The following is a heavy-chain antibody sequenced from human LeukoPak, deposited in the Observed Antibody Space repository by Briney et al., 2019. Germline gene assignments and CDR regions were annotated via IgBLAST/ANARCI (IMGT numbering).Heavy chain of an antibody. D-gene: IGHD3-10*01. CDR3: ARDRYSHSGNNWFDH. Sequence: PGGSLRLSCAASGFTFSSYAMHWVRQAPGKGLEWVVVISYDGSTKYYADSVKGRFTISRDNSKNTLYLQMNSLRLEDTAVYYCARDRYSHSGNNWFDHWGQGTLVTVSS. V-gene: IGHV3-30*04. CDR2: ISYDGSTK. CDR1: GFTFSSYA. J-gene: IGHJ5*02.